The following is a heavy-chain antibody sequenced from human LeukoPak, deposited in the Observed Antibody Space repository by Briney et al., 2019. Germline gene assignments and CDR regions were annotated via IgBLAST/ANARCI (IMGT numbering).Heavy chain of an antibody. CDR1: GFTVSSNY. CDR3: ARVRVDDFWSGYSHYFDY. CDR2: IYSGGSR. V-gene: IGHV3-66*02. Sequence: PGGSLRLSCAASGFTVSSNYMSWVCQAPGKGLEWVSVIYSGGSRYYADSVKGRFTISRDNSKNTLYLQMNSLRAENTAVYYCARVRVDDFWSGYSHYFDYWGQGTLVTVSS. J-gene: IGHJ4*02. D-gene: IGHD3-3*01.